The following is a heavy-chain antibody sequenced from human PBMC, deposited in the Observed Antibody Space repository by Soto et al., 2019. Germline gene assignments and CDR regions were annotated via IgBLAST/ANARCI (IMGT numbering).Heavy chain of an antibody. CDR1: GFTFSSYG. CDR3: AREGLRYQPKRGVDY. Sequence: ESGGGVVQPGRSLRLSCAASGFTFSSYGMHWVRQAPGKGLEWVAVIWYDGSNKYYADSVKGRFTISRDNSKNTLYLQMNSLRAEDTAVYYCAREGLRYQPKRGVDYWGQGTLVTVSS. V-gene: IGHV3-33*01. D-gene: IGHD2-2*01. CDR2: IWYDGSNK. J-gene: IGHJ4*02.